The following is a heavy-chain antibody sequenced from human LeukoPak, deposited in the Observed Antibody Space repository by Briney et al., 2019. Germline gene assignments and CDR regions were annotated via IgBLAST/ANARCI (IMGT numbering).Heavy chain of an antibody. D-gene: IGHD6-6*01. Sequence: GASVKVSCKASGYTFTGYYMHWVRQAPGQGLEWMGRINPNSGGTNYAQKFQGRVTMTRDTSISTAYMELSRLRSDDTAVYYCARDKVAARVQAEAWFDPWGQGTLVTVSS. CDR3: ARDKVAARVQAEAWFDP. V-gene: IGHV1-2*06. CDR1: GYTFTGYY. CDR2: INPNSGGT. J-gene: IGHJ5*02.